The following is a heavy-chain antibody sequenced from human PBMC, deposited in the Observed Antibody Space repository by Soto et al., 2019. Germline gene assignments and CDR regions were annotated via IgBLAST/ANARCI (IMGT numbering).Heavy chain of an antibody. Sequence: EVQLVESGGGLILPGGSLRLSCGVSGFNLISHSMNWVRQAPGKGLEWLAHISGSGITYYAASVKGRFTISRDNAKNSLFLQMNSLRDEDTAVYYCASTVDYWGRGTLVTVST. CDR3: ASTVDY. J-gene: IGHJ4*02. V-gene: IGHV3-48*02. D-gene: IGHD2-15*01. CDR2: ISGSGIT. CDR1: GFNLISHS.